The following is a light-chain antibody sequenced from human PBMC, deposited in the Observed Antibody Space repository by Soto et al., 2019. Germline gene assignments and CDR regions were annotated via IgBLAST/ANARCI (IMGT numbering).Light chain of an antibody. Sequence: QSVLTQPPSASGSPGQSVTISCTGTSSDVGAYNYVSWYQQHPGKAPKLIIYEVSKRPSGVPDRFSGSKSGNTASLTVSGLQAEDEADYYCSSYAGNNNLLFGGGTKLTVL. V-gene: IGLV2-8*01. J-gene: IGLJ2*01. CDR2: EVS. CDR3: SSYAGNNNLL. CDR1: SSDVGAYNY.